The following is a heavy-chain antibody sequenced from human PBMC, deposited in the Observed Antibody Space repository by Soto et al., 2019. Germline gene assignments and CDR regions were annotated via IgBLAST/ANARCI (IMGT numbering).Heavy chain of an antibody. Sequence: PSETLSLTCTVSGGSVRRGFYYWTWIRQPPGKGLEWIGYINHSGSTNYNPSLQSRVTISLDTSKNQFSLKLSSVTAADTAVYYCASHYGSGTYYNFDYWGQGTLVTV. D-gene: IGHD3-10*01. J-gene: IGHJ4*01. CDR2: INHSGST. CDR1: GGSVRRGFYY. CDR3: ASHYGSGTYYNFDY. V-gene: IGHV4-61*01.